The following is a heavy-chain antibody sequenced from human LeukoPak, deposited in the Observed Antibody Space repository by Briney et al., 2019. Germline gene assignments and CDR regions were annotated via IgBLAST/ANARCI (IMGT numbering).Heavy chain of an antibody. D-gene: IGHD4-17*01. CDR2: ISGSGGST. CDR3: AKNPLSMLDGDYAFGY. CDR1: GFTFSSYA. Sequence: GGSLRLSCAASGFTFSSYAMSWVRQAPGKGLEWVSAISGSGGSTYYADSVKGRFTISRDNSKNTLYLQMNSLRAEDTAVYYCAKNPLSMLDGDYAFGYWGQGTLVTVSS. J-gene: IGHJ4*02. V-gene: IGHV3-23*01.